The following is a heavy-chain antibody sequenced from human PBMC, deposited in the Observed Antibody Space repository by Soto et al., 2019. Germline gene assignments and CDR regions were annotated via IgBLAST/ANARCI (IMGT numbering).Heavy chain of an antibody. CDR3: ARGDYGTGGYPFYYFEY. Sequence: HEHLVQSGAEVKRPGASLKVSCKASGYSFTGYYIHWVRQAPGQGLEWMGWINPDSGATNYAQNFQGRVTLTSDTSISTASMDLTSLTSADPAVHCCARGDYGTGGYPFYYFEYWGKGTMVIVSS. D-gene: IGHD3-10*01. CDR2: INPDSGAT. V-gene: IGHV1-2*02. J-gene: IGHJ4*02. CDR1: GYSFTGYY.